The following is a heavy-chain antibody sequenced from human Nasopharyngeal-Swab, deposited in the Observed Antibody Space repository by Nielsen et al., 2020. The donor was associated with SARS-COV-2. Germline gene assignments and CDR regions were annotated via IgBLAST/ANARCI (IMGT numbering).Heavy chain of an antibody. V-gene: IGHV3-21*01. D-gene: IGHD6-19*01. CDR1: GFTFSSYS. Sequence: GGSLRLSCAASGFTFSSYSMNWVRQAPGKGLEWVSSISSSSSYIYYADSVKGRFTISRDNAKNSLYLQMNSLGAEDTAVYYCARELGYSSGWFFGYWGQGTLVTVSS. J-gene: IGHJ4*02. CDR2: ISSSSSYI. CDR3: ARELGYSSGWFFGY.